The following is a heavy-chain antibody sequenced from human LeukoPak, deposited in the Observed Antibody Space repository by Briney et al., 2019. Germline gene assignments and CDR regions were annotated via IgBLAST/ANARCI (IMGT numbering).Heavy chain of an antibody. J-gene: IGHJ4*02. CDR2: INHSGST. V-gene: IGHV4-34*01. CDR3: ARWEGGSYYDFDY. CDR1: GGSFSGYY. Sequence: SETLSLTCAVYGGSFSGYYWSWIRLPPGKGLEWIGEINHSGSTNYNPSLKSRVTISVDTSKNHFSLKLSSVTAADAAVYYCARWEGGSYYDFDYWGQGTLVTVSS. D-gene: IGHD1-26*01.